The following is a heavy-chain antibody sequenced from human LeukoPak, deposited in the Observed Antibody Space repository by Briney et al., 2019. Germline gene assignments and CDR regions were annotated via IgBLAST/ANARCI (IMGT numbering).Heavy chain of an antibody. D-gene: IGHD5-12*01. CDR1: GFTFSSYA. Sequence: GGSLRLSCAASGFTFSSYAMHWVRQAPGKGLEWVAVISYDGSNKYYADSVKGRFTISRDNSKNTLYLQMNSLRAEDTAVHYCARDPAAGVATAPAYWGQGTLVTVSS. J-gene: IGHJ4*02. CDR2: ISYDGSNK. CDR3: ARDPAAGVATAPAY. V-gene: IGHV3-30-3*01.